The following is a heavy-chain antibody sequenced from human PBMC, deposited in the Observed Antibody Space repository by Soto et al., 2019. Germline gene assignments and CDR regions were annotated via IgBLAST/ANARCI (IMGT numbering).Heavy chain of an antibody. D-gene: IGHD6-19*01. CDR1: GYSFINYW. CDR3: ARQGSSGWWYFDY. Sequence: EVQLVQSGAEVKKPGESLKISCKGSGYSFINYWIGWVRQMPGKGLEWMGIIYPDDSDTRYSPSFQGQVTISADKSISTAFLQWSSLKASDTAMYYCARQGSSGWWYFDYWGQGSLVTVSS. CDR2: IYPDDSDT. J-gene: IGHJ4*02. V-gene: IGHV5-51*01.